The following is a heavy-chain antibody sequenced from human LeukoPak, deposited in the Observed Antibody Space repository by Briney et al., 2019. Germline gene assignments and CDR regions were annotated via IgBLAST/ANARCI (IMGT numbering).Heavy chain of an antibody. CDR2: IYHSGST. Sequence: PSETLSLTCTVSGYSISSGYYWGWIRQPPGKGLEWIGSIYHSGSTYYNPSLKSRVTISVDTSKNQFSLKLSSVTAADTAVYYCARDFGGDRDYWGQGTLVTVSS. J-gene: IGHJ4*02. V-gene: IGHV4-38-2*02. CDR1: GYSISSGYY. CDR3: ARDFGGDRDY. D-gene: IGHD3-10*01.